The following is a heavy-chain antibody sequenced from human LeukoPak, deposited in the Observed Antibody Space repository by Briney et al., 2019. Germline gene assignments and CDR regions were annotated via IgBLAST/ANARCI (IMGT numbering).Heavy chain of an antibody. CDR3: ARGRATRYFDL. CDR2: IYYSGST. J-gene: IGHJ2*01. V-gene: IGHV4-31*03. CDR1: GGSISSGGYY. D-gene: IGHD3-10*01. Sequence: SQTLSLTCTVSGGSISSGGYYWSWIRQHPGKGLECIGYIYYSGSTYYNPSLKSRITISVDTSKNQFSLKLSSVTAADTAVYYCARGRATRYFDLWGRGTLVTVSS.